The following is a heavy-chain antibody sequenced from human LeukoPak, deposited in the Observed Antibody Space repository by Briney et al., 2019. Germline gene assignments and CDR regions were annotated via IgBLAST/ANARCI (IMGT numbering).Heavy chain of an antibody. J-gene: IGHJ4*02. CDR3: AKGPVRGSYRYGYFDY. Sequence: GGSLRLSCAVSGFTFHHYGMSWVRQVPGKVLEWVSGINWNGGSTGYADSVKGRFTISRDNSKNSLYLQMNSLRAEDTALYYCAKGPVRGSYRYGYFDYWGQGTLVTVSS. V-gene: IGHV3-20*04. CDR1: GFTFHHYG. CDR2: INWNGGST. D-gene: IGHD3-16*02.